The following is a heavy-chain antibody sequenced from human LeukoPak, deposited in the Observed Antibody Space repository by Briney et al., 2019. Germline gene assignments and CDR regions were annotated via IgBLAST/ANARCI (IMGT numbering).Heavy chain of an antibody. D-gene: IGHD6-13*01. CDR1: GFTFSSYA. CDR2: ISYHGTNQ. J-gene: IGHJ4*02. CDR3: ARDRGTSSWYSDY. Sequence: GGSLRLSCTASGFTFSSYAMHWVRQAPGKGLGWVAVISYHGTNQYYADSVRGRFAISRDSSRNTLYLQMNSLRAEDTAVYFCARDRGTSSWYSDYWGQGTLVTVSS. V-gene: IGHV3-30*09.